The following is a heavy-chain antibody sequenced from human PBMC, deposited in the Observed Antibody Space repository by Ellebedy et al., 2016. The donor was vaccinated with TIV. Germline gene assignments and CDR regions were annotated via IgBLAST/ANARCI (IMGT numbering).Heavy chain of an antibody. CDR3: ALGDYYSMDV. CDR2: INHSGST. J-gene: IGHJ6*02. Sequence: MPSETLSLTCAVSGASFSGYSSNWVRQPPGKGLEWIGEINHSGSTKYNPSLKSQVTMSVDTSKNNFSLRVSSVTAADTAVYYCALGDYYSMDVWGQGTTVTVSS. V-gene: IGHV4-34*01. CDR1: GASFSGYS.